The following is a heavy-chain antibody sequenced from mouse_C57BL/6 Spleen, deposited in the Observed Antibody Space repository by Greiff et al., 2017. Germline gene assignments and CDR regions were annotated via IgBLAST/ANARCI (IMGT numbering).Heavy chain of an antibody. V-gene: IGHV3-6*01. J-gene: IGHJ1*03. CDR2: ISYDGSN. CDR1: GYSITSGYY. CDR3: AREGVTPGYFDV. Sequence: ESGPGLVKPSQSLSLTCSVTGYSITSGYYWNWIRQVPGNKLEWMGYISYDGSNNYNPSLKNRISITRDTSKNQFFLKLNSVTTEDTATYYCAREGVTPGYFDVWGTGTTVTVSS. D-gene: IGHD2-12*01.